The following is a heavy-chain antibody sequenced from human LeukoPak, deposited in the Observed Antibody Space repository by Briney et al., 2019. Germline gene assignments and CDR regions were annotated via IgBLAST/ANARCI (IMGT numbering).Heavy chain of an antibody. CDR2: IIPIFGIA. J-gene: IGHJ4*02. CDR1: GGTFSSYA. D-gene: IGHD3-22*01. V-gene: IGHV1-69*04. CDR3: ARPYYYDSSGYYYFDY. Sequence: GASVKVSCKASGGTFSSYAISWVRQAPGQGLEWMGRIIPIFGIANYAQKFQGRVTITADKSTSTAYMELSGLRSEDTAVYYCARPYYYDSSGYYYFDYWGQGTLVTVSS.